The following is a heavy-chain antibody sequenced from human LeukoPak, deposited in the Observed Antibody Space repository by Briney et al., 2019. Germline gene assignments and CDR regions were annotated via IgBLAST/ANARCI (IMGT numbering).Heavy chain of an antibody. Sequence: GGSLRLSCAASGFPFSTYAMHWVRQAPGKGLEWVAVISYDGIKKYYADPVKGRFSISRDNSKNTLYLQMNSLRAEDTAVYYCAHSRNIYAAMVPRGQGTLVTVSS. J-gene: IGHJ5*02. V-gene: IGHV3-30-3*01. D-gene: IGHD5-18*01. CDR1: GFPFSTYA. CDR3: AHSRNIYAAMVP. CDR2: ISYDGIKK.